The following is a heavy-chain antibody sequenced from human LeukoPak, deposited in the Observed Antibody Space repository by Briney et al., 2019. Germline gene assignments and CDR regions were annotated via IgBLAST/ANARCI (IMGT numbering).Heavy chain of an antibody. Sequence: ETLSLTCAVYGGSFSGYYMSWVRQAPGKGLEWVSVIYSGGSTYYADSVKGRFTISRDNSKNTLYLQMNSLRAEDTAVYYCAREPNDFWSGSPHNGMDVWGQGTTVTVSS. J-gene: IGHJ6*02. CDR2: IYSGGST. V-gene: IGHV3-53*01. CDR3: AREPNDFWSGSPHNGMDV. D-gene: IGHD3-3*01. CDR1: GGSFSGYY.